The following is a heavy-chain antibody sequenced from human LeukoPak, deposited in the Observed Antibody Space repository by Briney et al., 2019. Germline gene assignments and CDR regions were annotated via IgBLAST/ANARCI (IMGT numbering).Heavy chain of an antibody. CDR2: ISSSSYI. D-gene: IGHD3-3*01. CDR3: ARSLAAPYYDFWSGTPLYMDV. V-gene: IGHV3-69-1*01. J-gene: IGHJ6*03. Sequence: PGGSLRLSCVASGFTFNKHHMNWVLQAPGKGLEWVSSISSSSYIYYADSVKGRFTISRDNAKNSLYLQMNSLRAEDTAVYYCARSLAAPYYDFWSGTPLYMDVWGKGTTVTVSS. CDR1: GFTFNKHH.